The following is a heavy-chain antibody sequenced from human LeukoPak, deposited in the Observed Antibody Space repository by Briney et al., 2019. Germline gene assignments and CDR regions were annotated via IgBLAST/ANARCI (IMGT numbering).Heavy chain of an antibody. D-gene: IGHD5-12*01. CDR2: IYTSGST. J-gene: IGHJ6*02. CDR3: ATIGYSGTHSYYYYDMDV. V-gene: IGHV4-61*02. CDR1: GGSISSGSYY. Sequence: SQTLSLTCTVSGGSISSGSYYWSWIRQPAGKGLEWIGRIYTSGSTNYNPSLKSRVTISVDTSKNQFSLKLSSVTAADTAVYYCATIGYSGTHSYYYYDMDVWGQGTTVTVSS.